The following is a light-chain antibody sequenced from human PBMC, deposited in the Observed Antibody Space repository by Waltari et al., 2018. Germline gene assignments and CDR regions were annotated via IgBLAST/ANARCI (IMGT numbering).Light chain of an antibody. V-gene: IGKV1-12*01. Sequence: DIQMTPSPSSLSASVGDTVTITCRASQSVSTWLDWYQQKPGKAPKLLIYKASSLQSGVPSRFSGSGSGTDFTLTIDSLQPEDFATYYCLQYINSPYSFGQGTQVDIK. J-gene: IGKJ2*03. CDR2: KAS. CDR3: LQYINSPYS. CDR1: QSVSTW.